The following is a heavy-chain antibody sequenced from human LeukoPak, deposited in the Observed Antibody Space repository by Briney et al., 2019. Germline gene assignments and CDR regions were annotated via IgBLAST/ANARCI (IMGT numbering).Heavy chain of an antibody. Sequence: SSQTLSLTCTVSGGSISSGSYDWYWIRQPAGEGLEWIGHLYTSGSMSYNPSLKSRVTISVDTSKNQFSLKLTSVTAADTAVYYCTKGRGIWGQGTLVTVSS. J-gene: IGHJ4*02. CDR3: TKGRGI. CDR2: LYTSGSM. CDR1: GGSISSGSYD. D-gene: IGHD3-10*01. V-gene: IGHV4-61*09.